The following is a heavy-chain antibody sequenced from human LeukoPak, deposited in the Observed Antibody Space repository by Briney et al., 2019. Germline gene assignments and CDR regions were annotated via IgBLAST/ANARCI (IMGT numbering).Heavy chain of an antibody. D-gene: IGHD2/OR15-2a*01. CDR3: ARGGQYEKNHEHYYMFMDV. V-gene: IGHV4-4*07. J-gene: IGHJ6*03. CDR1: GGSISNYY. CDR2: IYTNEIT. Sequence: EASETLSLTCAVSGGSISNYYWSWIRQPAGKALEWIGRIYTNEITHVPPSLRSRLTLSMDTSRNQLSLRLASITAADAAVYYCARGGQYEKNHEHYYMFMDVWGKGTTVIVSS.